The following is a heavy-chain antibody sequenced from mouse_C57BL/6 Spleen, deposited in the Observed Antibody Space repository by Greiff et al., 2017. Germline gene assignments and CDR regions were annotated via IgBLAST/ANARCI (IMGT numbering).Heavy chain of an antibody. V-gene: IGHV1-39*01. J-gene: IGHJ4*01. CDR1: GYSFTDYN. Sequence: VQLQQSGPELVKPGASVKISCKASGYSFTDYNMNWVKQSNGKSLEWIGVINPNYGTTSYNQKFKGKATLTVDQSSSPAYMQLNRLTSADSAVXYCARMELSHYYAMDYWGQGTSGTVSS. CDR3: ARMELSHYYAMDY. CDR2: INPNYGTT. D-gene: IGHD4-1*01.